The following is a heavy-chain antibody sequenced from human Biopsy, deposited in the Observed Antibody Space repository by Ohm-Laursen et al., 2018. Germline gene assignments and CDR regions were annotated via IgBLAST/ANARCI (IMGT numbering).Heavy chain of an antibody. CDR1: GGSISSFY. J-gene: IGHJ4*02. CDR3: ARRCSGGRSFDH. CDR2: ISDSGST. V-gene: IGHV4-59*08. Sequence: PSQTLSLTCAVSGGSISSFYWTWIRQPPGKGPEWIGDISDSGSTNYKPSLKSRVIISVDTSKNQFSLNLSSVTAADTAVYYCARRCSGGRSFDHWGQGTLVTVSS. D-gene: IGHD2-15*01.